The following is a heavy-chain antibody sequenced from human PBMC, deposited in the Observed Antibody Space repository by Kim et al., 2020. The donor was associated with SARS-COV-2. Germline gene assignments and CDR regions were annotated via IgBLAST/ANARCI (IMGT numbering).Heavy chain of an antibody. Sequence: ASVKVSCKASGYTFTSYGISWVRQAPGQGLEWMGWISAYNGNTNYAQKLQGRVTMTTDTSTSTAYMELRSLRSDDTAVYYCARDGRSGGSCYPFDYWGQGTLVTVSS. CDR3: ARDGRSGGSCYPFDY. CDR1: GYTFTSYG. D-gene: IGHD2-15*01. CDR2: ISAYNGNT. V-gene: IGHV1-18*01. J-gene: IGHJ4*02.